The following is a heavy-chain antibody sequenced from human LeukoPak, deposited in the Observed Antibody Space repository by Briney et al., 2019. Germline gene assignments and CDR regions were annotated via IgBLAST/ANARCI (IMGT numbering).Heavy chain of an antibody. CDR2: TSYDGGNK. D-gene: IGHD2-21*01. V-gene: IGHV3-30*18. Sequence: PGGSLRLSCAASGFTFSTYGMHWVRQAPGKGLEWVAVTSYDGGNKYYADSVRGRFTISRDNSKNTLYLQMNSQRAEDTAVYFCAKDFNRLGYYFDYWGQGTLVTVSS. J-gene: IGHJ4*02. CDR1: GFTFSTYG. CDR3: AKDFNRLGYYFDY.